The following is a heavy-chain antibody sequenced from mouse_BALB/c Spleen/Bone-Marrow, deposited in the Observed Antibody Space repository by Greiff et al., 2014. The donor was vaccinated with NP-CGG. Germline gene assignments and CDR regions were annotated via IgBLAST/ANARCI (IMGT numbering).Heavy chain of an antibody. CDR3: ARGSYYYGSSSPWFAY. V-gene: IGHV1S41*01. CDR2: IPPGSGTT. CDR1: GYTFTSYW. J-gene: IGHJ3*01. Sequence: DLVKPGASVKLSCKASGYTFTSYWINWIKQRPGQGLEWIGRIPPGSGTTYYNEMFKGKATLTVDTSSTTAYIQLSGLSSEDSAVYFWARGSYYYGSSSPWFAYWGQGTLVTVSA. D-gene: IGHD1-1*01.